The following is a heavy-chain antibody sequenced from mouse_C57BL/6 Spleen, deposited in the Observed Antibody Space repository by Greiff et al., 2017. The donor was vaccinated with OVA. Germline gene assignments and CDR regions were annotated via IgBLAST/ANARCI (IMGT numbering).Heavy chain of an antibody. Sequence: VQLKESGPGMVKPSQSLSLTCTVTGYSITSGYDWHWIRHFPGNILEWMGYIRYSGSTNYNPSLKSRISITHDTSKNHVFLKLNSVTTEDTATYYCARGGYYGSSYYFDYWGQGTTLTVSS. CDR3: ARGGYYGSSYYFDY. J-gene: IGHJ2*01. CDR1: GYSITSGYD. CDR2: IRYSGST. D-gene: IGHD1-1*01. V-gene: IGHV3-1*01.